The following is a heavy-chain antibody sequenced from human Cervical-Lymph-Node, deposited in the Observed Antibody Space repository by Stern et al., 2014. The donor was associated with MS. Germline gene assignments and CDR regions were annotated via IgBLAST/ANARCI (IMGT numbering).Heavy chain of an antibody. Sequence: QVQLVQSGAEVKKPGASVKVSCKTSGYTFTTYDINWVRQTPGQGLEWIGWMNTHTVNTVSAEKFQGRVTMTIDPSKTTSYMELRSLTSEDMGTYYCTRVRGARIATRLFDYWGQGTLVTVSS. J-gene: IGHJ4*02. CDR1: GYTFTTYD. D-gene: IGHD6-6*01. CDR3: TRVRGARIATRLFDY. CDR2: MNTHTVNT. V-gene: IGHV1-8*02.